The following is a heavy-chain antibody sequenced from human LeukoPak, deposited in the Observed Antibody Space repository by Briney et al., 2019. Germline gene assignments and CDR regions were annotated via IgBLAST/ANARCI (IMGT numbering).Heavy chain of an antibody. CDR2: MNPNSGNT. V-gene: IGHV1-8*01. Sequence: GASVKVSCKASGYTFTSYDINWVRQATGQGIEWMGWMNPNSGNTGYAQKFQGRVTMTRNTSISTAYMELSSLRSEDTAVYYCARPLGYCSSTSCYGTVYYYGMDVWGQGTAVTVSS. CDR1: GYTFTSYD. J-gene: IGHJ6*02. D-gene: IGHD2-2*01. CDR3: ARPLGYCSSTSCYGTVYYYGMDV.